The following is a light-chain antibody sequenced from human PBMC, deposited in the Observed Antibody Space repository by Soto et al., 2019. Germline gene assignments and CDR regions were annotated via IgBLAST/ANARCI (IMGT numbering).Light chain of an antibody. J-gene: IGLJ3*02. Sequence: QSVLTQSPSASASLGASVKVTCTLSSGHSSYPIAWHQQQPEKGPRYLMRVNSDGSHAKGDGIPDRFSGSSSGAERYLTISSLQSEDEADYYCQTWGTGIHPVFGGGTQLTVL. CDR1: SGHSSYP. CDR3: QTWGTGIHPV. V-gene: IGLV4-69*01. CDR2: VNSDGSH.